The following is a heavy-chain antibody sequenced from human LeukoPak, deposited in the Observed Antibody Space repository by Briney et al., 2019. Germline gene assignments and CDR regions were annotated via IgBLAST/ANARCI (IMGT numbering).Heavy chain of an antibody. CDR3: AKLPLRYFDWLLHYGMDV. Sequence: GGSLRLSCAGSSFAFSRYSMNWFRQAPGKGLERVSSISSSSSHIFYADSVKGRFTISRDNAKNSLYLQMNSLRAEDTAVYYCAKLPLRYFDWLLHYGMDVWGQGTTVTVSS. CDR2: ISSSSSHI. J-gene: IGHJ6*02. V-gene: IGHV3-21*01. CDR1: SFAFSRYS. D-gene: IGHD3-9*01.